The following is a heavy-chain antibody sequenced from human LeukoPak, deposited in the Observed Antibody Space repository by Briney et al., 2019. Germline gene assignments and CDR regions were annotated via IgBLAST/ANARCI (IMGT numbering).Heavy chain of an antibody. CDR1: GYTFTGYY. CDR3: ARTMVREDAFDI. J-gene: IGHJ3*02. V-gene: IGHV1-2*02. D-gene: IGHD3-10*01. CDR2: INPNSGGT. Sequence: ASVKVSCKASGYTFTGYYMHWVRQAPGQGLEWMGWINPNSGGTNYAQKFQGRVTMTRDTSISTAYMELSSLRSDDTAVYYCARTMVREDAFDIWGQGTMVTVSS.